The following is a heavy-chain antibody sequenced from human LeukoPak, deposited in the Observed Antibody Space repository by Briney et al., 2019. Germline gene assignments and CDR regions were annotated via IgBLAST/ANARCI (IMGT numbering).Heavy chain of an antibody. Sequence: GGSLRLPCAASGFTFSSYEMNWVRQAPGKGLEWVSYISSSGSTIYYADSVKGRFTISRDNAKNSLYLQMNSLRAEDTAVYYCAREVRIAAAGNYWGQGTLVTVSS. CDR2: ISSSGSTI. CDR3: AREVRIAAAGNY. CDR1: GFTFSSYE. D-gene: IGHD6-13*01. V-gene: IGHV3-48*03. J-gene: IGHJ4*02.